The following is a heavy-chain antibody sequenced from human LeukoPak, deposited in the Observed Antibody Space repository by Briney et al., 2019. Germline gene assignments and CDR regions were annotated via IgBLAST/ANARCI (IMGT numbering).Heavy chain of an antibody. CDR3: ARDLTSTYNWFDP. J-gene: IGHJ5*02. Sequence: SQTLSLTCTVSSGSISSGSSYWSWIRQPAGKGLEWIGSIYYSGSTYYNPSLKSRVTISVDTSKNQFSLKLSSVTAADTAVYYCARDLTSTYNWFDPWGQGTLVTVSS. CDR1: SGSISSGSSY. V-gene: IGHV4-61*02. D-gene: IGHD3-3*01. CDR2: IYYSGST.